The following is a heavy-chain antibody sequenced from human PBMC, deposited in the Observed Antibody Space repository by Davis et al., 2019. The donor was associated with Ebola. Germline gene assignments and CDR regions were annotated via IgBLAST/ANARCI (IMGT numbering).Heavy chain of an antibody. Sequence: SETLSLTSTVSGGSIISSSSYWGWIRQPPRKGLEWIGSIYYSGITYYNPSLKSRVTISVDTSKNQFSLKLRSVTAADTAVYYCARQGWSGYSLRHWLDPWGRGTLVTVSS. D-gene: IGHD3-3*01. V-gene: IGHV4-39*01. J-gene: IGHJ5*02. CDR2: IYYSGIT. CDR1: GGSIISSSSY. CDR3: ARQGWSGYSLRHWLDP.